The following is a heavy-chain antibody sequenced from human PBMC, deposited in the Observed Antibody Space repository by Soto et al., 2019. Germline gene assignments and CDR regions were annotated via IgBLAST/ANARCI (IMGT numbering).Heavy chain of an antibody. CDR2: IERDDDDK. V-gene: IGHV2-70*13. CDR3: ARSIRGPRRFNGMDV. CDR1: GFSLTSPGMC. D-gene: IGHD1-20*01. Sequence: SGPTLVNPTETLTLTCTFSGFSLTSPGMCVSWIRQSPGKALEWLALIERDDDDKYYSTSLKTRLTISKDTRKNQVVLTMANMEPADTATYSCARSIRGPRRFNGMDVWGQGTTVTVSS. J-gene: IGHJ6*02.